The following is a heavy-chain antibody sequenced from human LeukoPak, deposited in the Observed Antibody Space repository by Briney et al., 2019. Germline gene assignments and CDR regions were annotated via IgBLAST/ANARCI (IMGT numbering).Heavy chain of an antibody. CDR1: GFTFSSYG. D-gene: IGHD4-17*01. Sequence: GGSLRLSCAASGFTFSSYGMHWVRQAPGKGLEGVAAISYEGSNKYYADSVKGRFTISRDNSKNTLYLQMNSLRAEDTAVYYCAKELANPRMTTVTPAGSDYWGQGTLVTVSS. V-gene: IGHV3-30*18. J-gene: IGHJ4*02. CDR2: ISYEGSNK. CDR3: AKELANPRMTTVTPAGSDY.